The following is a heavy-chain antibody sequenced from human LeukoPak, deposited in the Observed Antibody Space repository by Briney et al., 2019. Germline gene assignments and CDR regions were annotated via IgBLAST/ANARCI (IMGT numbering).Heavy chain of an antibody. CDR3: AKDGSWSCTD. CDR1: GFTFSRYA. CDR2: ISYDGSNK. J-gene: IGHJ4*02. V-gene: IGHV3-30*04. Sequence: GGSLRLSCAASGFTFSRYAMHWVRQTPGRGLAWVTVISYDGSNKYYADSVKGRFTISRDNSKNTLYLQMNSLRAEDTAVYYCAKDGSWSCTDWGQGTLVRVSS. D-gene: IGHD2-8*02.